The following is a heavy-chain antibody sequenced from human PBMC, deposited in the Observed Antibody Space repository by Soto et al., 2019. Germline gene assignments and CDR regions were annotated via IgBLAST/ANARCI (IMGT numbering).Heavy chain of an antibody. J-gene: IGHJ3*02. V-gene: IGHV4-31*03. D-gene: IGHD3-9*01. CDR3: ARDLGDWSSSGDAFDI. CDR2: IYYSGST. Sequence: SETLSLTCTVSGFSISSGGYYWSWIRQHPGKGLEWIGYIYYSGSTYYNPSLKSRVTISVDTSKNQFSLKLSSVTAADTAVYYCARDLGDWSSSGDAFDIWGQGTMVTVSS. CDR1: GFSISSGGYY.